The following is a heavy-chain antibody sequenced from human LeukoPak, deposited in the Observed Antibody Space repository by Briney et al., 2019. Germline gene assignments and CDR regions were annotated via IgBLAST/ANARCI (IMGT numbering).Heavy chain of an antibody. CDR2: IYHSGST. CDR3: ARLELAYGDYHYYGMDV. V-gene: IGHV4-4*02. Sequence: SETLSLTCAVSGGSISSSNWWSWVRQPPGKGLEWIGEIYHSGSTNYNPSLKSRVTISVDKSKNQFSLKLSSVTAADTAVYYCARLELAYGDYHYYGMDVWGQGTTVTASS. D-gene: IGHD4-17*01. CDR1: GGSISSSNW. J-gene: IGHJ6*02.